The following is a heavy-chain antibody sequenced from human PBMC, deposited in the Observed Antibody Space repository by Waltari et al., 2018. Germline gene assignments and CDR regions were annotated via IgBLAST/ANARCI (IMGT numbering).Heavy chain of an antibody. V-gene: IGHV1-2*02. CDR1: GDTFSAYH. Sequence: VQLVQSGTEVKKPGASVRVSCQASGDTFSAYHLHWVRQTPGQGFEWMGWINPKNGDTSYAQNFLGRVTMTRDTSINTAYMDLSGLRSDDAAVFYCARDPGPIVGAPDFWGQGTLVTVSS. CDR3: ARDPGPIVGAPDF. J-gene: IGHJ4*02. CDR2: INPKNGDT. D-gene: IGHD1-26*01.